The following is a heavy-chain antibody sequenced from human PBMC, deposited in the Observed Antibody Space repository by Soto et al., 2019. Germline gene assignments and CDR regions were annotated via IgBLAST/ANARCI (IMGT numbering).Heavy chain of an antibody. D-gene: IGHD4-17*01. CDR1: GFSLSTSGMC. CDR3: ARKYGEYFNPGYYYMDV. Sequence: SGPTLVNPTQTLTLTCTFSGFSLSTSGMCVSWIRQPPGKALEWLARIDWDDDKYYSTSLKTRLTISKDTSKNQVVLTMTNMDPVDTATYYCARKYGEYFNPGYYYMDVWGKGTTVTVSS. V-gene: IGHV2-70*11. CDR2: IDWDDDK. J-gene: IGHJ6*03.